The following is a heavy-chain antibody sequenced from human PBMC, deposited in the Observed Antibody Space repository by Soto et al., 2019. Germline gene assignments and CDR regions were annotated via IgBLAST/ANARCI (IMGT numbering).Heavy chain of an antibody. CDR3: AKDLSVFRSGATTVLFDY. V-gene: IGHV3-23*01. D-gene: IGHD1-26*01. CDR1: GFTFSSYA. Sequence: GGSLRLSCAASGFTFSSYAMSWVRQAPGKGLEWVSAISGSGGSTYYADSVKGRFTISRDNSKNTLYLQMNSLRAEDAAVYYCAKDLSVFRSGATTVLFDYWGQGTLVTVSS. J-gene: IGHJ4*02. CDR2: ISGSGGST.